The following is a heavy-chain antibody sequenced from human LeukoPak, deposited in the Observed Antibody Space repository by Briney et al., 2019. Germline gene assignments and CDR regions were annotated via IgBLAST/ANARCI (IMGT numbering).Heavy chain of an antibody. V-gene: IGHV3-73*01. J-gene: IGHJ3*01. CDR1: GFTFSGST. D-gene: IGHD5-24*01. CDR2: MRSKANSFVT. Sequence: PGGSLRLSCAASGFTFSGSTIHWVRQASGKGLEWVGRMRSKANSFVTTYAASVQGRFTISRDESKNTAYLQMNNLKIEDTAVYYFTTDQFNSFDVWGQGTVVTVSA. CDR3: TTDQFNSFDV.